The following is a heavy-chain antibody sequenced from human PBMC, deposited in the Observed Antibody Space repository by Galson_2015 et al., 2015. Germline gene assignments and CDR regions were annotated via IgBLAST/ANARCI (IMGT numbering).Heavy chain of an antibody. J-gene: IGHJ3*02. CDR2: ISYDGSNK. CDR3: AKETGWWDAAFDI. D-gene: IGHD2-15*01. V-gene: IGHV3-30*18. Sequence: SLRLSRVAAGFTFSGYGMHWVRQGPGRGLAWVAGISYDGSNKYYADSVKGRFTISRDNSKNTLYLQMNNLRAEDTAVYYCAKETGWWDAAFDIWGQGTMVPVSS. CDR1: GFTFSGYG.